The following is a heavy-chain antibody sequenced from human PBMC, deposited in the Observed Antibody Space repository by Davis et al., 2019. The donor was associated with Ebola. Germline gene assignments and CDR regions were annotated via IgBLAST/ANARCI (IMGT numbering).Heavy chain of an antibody. CDR2: ISGSGGST. V-gene: IGHV3-23*01. CDR1: GFSFSDSY. CDR3: AKDGEGSYYDY. J-gene: IGHJ4*02. Sequence: GGSLRLSCSASGFSFSDSYMSWIRQAPGKGLEWVSAISGSGGSTYYADSVKGRFTISRDNSKNTLYLQMNSLRAEDTAVYYCAKDGEGSYYDYWGQGTLVTVSS. D-gene: IGHD3-10*01.